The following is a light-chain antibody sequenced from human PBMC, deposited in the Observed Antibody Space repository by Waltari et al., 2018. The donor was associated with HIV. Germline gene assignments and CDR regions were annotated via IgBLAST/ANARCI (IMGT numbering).Light chain of an antibody. CDR1: QVISDF. CDR3: QQLHTSPVT. J-gene: IGKJ4*01. CDR2: GAS. V-gene: IGKV1-9*01. Sequence: DIQLTQSPSFLSPSGGHRVTVACRASQVISDFLAWYQHKPGIAPGLLIYGASILYAGGPSRLRGSACGTEFSLIISSLQPEDFASYYCQQLHTSPVTFGGGTKV.